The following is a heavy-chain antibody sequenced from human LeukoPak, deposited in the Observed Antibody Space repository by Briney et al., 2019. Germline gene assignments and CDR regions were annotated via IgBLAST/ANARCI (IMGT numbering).Heavy chain of an antibody. CDR2: ISSSSSYI. CDR1: GFTFSSYS. CDR3: ARATYCGGDCYFESLAGFYYYYYMDV. Sequence: GGSLRLSCAASGFTFSSYSMNWVRQAPGKGLEWVSSISSSSSYIYYADSVKGRFTISRDNAKNSLYLQMNSLRAEDTAVYYCARATYCGGDCYFESLAGFYYYYYMDVWGKGTTVTVSS. J-gene: IGHJ6*03. V-gene: IGHV3-21*01. D-gene: IGHD2-21*02.